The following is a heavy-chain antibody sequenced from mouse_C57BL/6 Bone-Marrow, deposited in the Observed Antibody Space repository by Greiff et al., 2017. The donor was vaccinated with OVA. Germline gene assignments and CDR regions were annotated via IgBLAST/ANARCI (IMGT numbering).Heavy chain of an antibody. V-gene: IGHV2-2*01. CDR2: IWSGGST. D-gene: IGHD3-2*02. Sequence: VHLVESGPGLVQPSQSLSITCTVSGFSLTSYGVHWVRQSPGKGLEWLGVIWSGGSTDYNAAFISRLSISKDNSKSQVFFKMNSLQADDTAIYYCARTQEYAMDYWGQGTSVTVSS. J-gene: IGHJ4*01. CDR1: GFSLTSYG. CDR3: ARTQEYAMDY.